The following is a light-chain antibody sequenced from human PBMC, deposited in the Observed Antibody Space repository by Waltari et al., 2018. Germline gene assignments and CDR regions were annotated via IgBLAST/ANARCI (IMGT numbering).Light chain of an antibody. CDR3: SSYTTRRTVL. CDR2: EVT. CDR1: SSNVGVYNY. Sequence: QSALTQPASVSGSPGQSITFSCPGSSSNVGVYNYVSWYQHHPGRAPKLIIYEVTNRPSGVSNRFSASKSGNTASLTISGLQPEDEADYYCSSYTTRRTVLFGGGTKLTVL. V-gene: IGLV2-14*01. J-gene: IGLJ2*01.